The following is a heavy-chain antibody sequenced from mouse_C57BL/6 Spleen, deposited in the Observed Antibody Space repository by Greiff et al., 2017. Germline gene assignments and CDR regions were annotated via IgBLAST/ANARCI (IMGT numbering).Heavy chain of an antibody. V-gene: IGHV1-59*01. CDR3: ARRGPLYAMWC. J-gene: IGHJ4*01. CDR1: GYTFTSYW. Sequence: QVQLQQPGAELVRPGTSVKLSCKASGYTFTSYWMHWVKQRPGQGLEWIGVIDPSDSYTNYNQKFKGKATLTVDTSSSTAYMQLSSLTSEDSAVYYCARRGPLYAMWCWGQGTSVTVAS. CDR2: IDPSDSYT.